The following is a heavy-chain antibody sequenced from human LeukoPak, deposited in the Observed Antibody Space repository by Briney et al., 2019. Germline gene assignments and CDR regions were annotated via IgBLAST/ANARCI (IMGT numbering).Heavy chain of an antibody. CDR3: ARGGEPYCSGGSCYVAG. J-gene: IGHJ4*02. CDR1: GFTFSSYA. Sequence: GGSLRLSCAASGFTFSSYAMSWVRQAPGKGLEWVSAISGSGGNTYYAGSVKGRFTISRDNSKNTLYLQMNSLRAEDTAVYYCARGGEPYCSGGSCYVAGWGQGTLVTVSS. V-gene: IGHV3-23*01. D-gene: IGHD2-15*01. CDR2: ISGSGGNT.